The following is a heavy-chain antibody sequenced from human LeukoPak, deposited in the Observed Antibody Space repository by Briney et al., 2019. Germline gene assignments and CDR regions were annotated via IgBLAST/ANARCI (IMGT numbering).Heavy chain of an antibody. CDR1: GGSIRSYF. CDR2: IYTSGST. CDR3: ARGSYCGGDCGFDY. J-gene: IGHJ4*02. V-gene: IGHV4-4*07. Sequence: SETLSLTCTVSGGSIRSYFWSCIRQPAGKGLEWIRRIYTSGSTNYNPSLKSRVTMSVDTSKNHFSLKLSSVTAADTAVYYCARGSYCGGDCGFDYWGQGTLVTVSS. D-gene: IGHD2-21*02.